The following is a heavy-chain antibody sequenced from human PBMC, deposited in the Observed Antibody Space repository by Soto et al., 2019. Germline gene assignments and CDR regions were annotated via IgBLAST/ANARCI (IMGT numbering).Heavy chain of an antibody. CDR3: ARAVMVQQLVDY. J-gene: IGHJ4*02. V-gene: IGHV1-18*01. Sequence: WVRQAPGQGLEWMGWISAYNGNTNYAQKLQGRVTMTTDTSTSTAYMELRSLRSDDTAVYYCARAVMVQQLVDYWGQGTLVTVSS. CDR2: ISAYNGNT. D-gene: IGHD6-13*01.